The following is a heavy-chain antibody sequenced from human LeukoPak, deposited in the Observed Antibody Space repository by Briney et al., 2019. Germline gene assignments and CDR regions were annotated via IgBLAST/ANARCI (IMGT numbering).Heavy chain of an antibody. CDR1: GFTFSSYA. V-gene: IGHV3-30-3*01. Sequence: GGSLRLSCAASGFTFSSYAMHWVRQAPGKGLEWVAVISYDGNNKYYADSVKGRFTISRDNSKNTLYLQMNSLRAEDTAVFYCARERGNSYIMDYWGQGTLVTVSS. CDR3: ARERGNSYIMDY. D-gene: IGHD1-7*01. CDR2: ISYDGNNK. J-gene: IGHJ4*02.